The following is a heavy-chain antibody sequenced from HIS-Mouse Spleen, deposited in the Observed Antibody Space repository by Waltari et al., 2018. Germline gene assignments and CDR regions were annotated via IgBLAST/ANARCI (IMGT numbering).Heavy chain of an antibody. Sequence: QLQLQESGPGLVKPSETLSLTCTVSGGSISSSSYYWGGIRQPPGKGREWIGSNYYSGSTYYNPSLKSRVPISVDTSKNQFSLKLSSVTAADTAVYYCARDRELYFDYWGQGTLVTVSS. CDR2: NYYSGST. V-gene: IGHV4-39*07. CDR3: ARDRELYFDY. CDR1: GGSISSSSYY. D-gene: IGHD1-26*01. J-gene: IGHJ4*02.